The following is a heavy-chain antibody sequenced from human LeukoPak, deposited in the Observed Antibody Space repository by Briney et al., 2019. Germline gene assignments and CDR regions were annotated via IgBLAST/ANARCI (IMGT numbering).Heavy chain of an antibody. CDR1: GGSISSSSYY. J-gene: IGHJ4*02. Sequence: PSETLSLTCTVSGGSISSSSYYWGWIRQPPGKGLEWIGEINHSGSTNYNPSLKSRVTISVDTSKNQFSLKLSSVTAADTAVYYCATGGDSTPYYFDYWGQGTLVTVSS. V-gene: IGHV4-39*07. CDR2: INHSGST. CDR3: ATGGDSTPYYFDY.